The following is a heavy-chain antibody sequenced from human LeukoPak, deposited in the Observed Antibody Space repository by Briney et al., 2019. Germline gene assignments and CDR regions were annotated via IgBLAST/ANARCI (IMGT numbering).Heavy chain of an antibody. Sequence: PGGSLRLSCAASGFTFSDYYMSWIRQAPGKGLEWVSYISSSGSTIYYADSVKGRFTISRDDSKNTLSLQMTSLRAEDTAIYYCAKDGDYYDSGGYSSFFDYWGQGTLVTVSS. CDR2: ISSSGSTI. CDR1: GFTFSDYY. J-gene: IGHJ4*02. CDR3: AKDGDYYDSGGYSSFFDY. V-gene: IGHV3-11*01. D-gene: IGHD3-22*01.